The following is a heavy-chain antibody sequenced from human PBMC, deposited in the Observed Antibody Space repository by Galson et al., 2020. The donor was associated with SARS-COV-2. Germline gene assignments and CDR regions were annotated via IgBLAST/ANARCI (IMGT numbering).Heavy chain of an antibody. CDR2: INYSGNT. CDR3: ARNKQLLFDF. CDR1: GDSINTGGSY. Sequence: SETLSLTCTLSGDSINTGGSYWSWIRPSPEKGLEWIGYINYSGNTYYNPSLKSRITLSVDTSKNQFSLKLTSVTAADTAMYFCARNKQLLFDFWGQGTQVSVTS. J-gene: IGHJ4*02. V-gene: IGHV4-31*03. D-gene: IGHD6-13*01.